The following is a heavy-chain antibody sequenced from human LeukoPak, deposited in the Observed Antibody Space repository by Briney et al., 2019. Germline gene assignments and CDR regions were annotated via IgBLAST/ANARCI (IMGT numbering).Heavy chain of an antibody. CDR2: ISSSNDYI. V-gene: IGHV3-21*01. J-gene: IGHJ4*02. Sequence: GGSLSLSCAASGFTFSSYSMNWVRQAPGKGLEWVSSISSSNDYIYYADSGKGRFTISRDNAKNSLYLQMNSLRAEDTAVYYCARVAVAAAGTDYWGQGTLVTVSS. D-gene: IGHD6-13*01. CDR1: GFTFSSYS. CDR3: ARVAVAAAGTDY.